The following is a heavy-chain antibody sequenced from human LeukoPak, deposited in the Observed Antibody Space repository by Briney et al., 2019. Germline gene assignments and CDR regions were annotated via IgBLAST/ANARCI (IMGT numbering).Heavy chain of an antibody. CDR2: ISGSGSYI. Sequence: GGSLRLSCAASGFTVSSNYMSWVRQAPGKGLEWVSSISGSGSYIYDADAVKGRFTISRDNAKNSLHLQMNSLRAEDTAVYYCARDAVSSDRIDHWGQGTLVTVSS. CDR1: GFTVSSNY. V-gene: IGHV3-21*01. J-gene: IGHJ4*02. D-gene: IGHD6-19*01. CDR3: ARDAVSSDRIDH.